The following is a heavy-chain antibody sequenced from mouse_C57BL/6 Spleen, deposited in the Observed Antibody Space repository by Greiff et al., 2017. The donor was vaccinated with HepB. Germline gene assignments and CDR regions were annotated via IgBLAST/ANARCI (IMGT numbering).Heavy chain of an antibody. V-gene: IGHV5-9-1*02. Sequence: EVHLVESGEGLVKPGGSLKLSCAASGFTFSSYAMSWVRQTPEKRLEWVAYISSGGDYIYYADTVKGRFTISRDNARNTLYLQMSSLKSEDTAMYYCTRDAFISTVVSMDYWGQGTSVTVSS. D-gene: IGHD1-1*01. CDR3: TRDAFISTVVSMDY. CDR1: GFTFSSYA. CDR2: ISSGGDYI. J-gene: IGHJ4*01.